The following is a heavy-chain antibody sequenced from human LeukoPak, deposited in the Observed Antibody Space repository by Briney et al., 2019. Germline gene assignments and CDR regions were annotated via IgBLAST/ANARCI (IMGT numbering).Heavy chain of an antibody. CDR1: GFTFSSCA. CDR3: AKEMRGTMVRGVITLFDY. CDR2: ISGSGGST. Sequence: GSLRLSCAASGFTFSSCAMSWVRQAPGKGLEWVSGISGSGGSTHYADSVKGRFTISRDNSKNTLYLQMNSLRAEDTAVYCCAKEMRGTMVRGVITLFDYWGQGTLVTVSS. J-gene: IGHJ4*02. V-gene: IGHV3-23*01. D-gene: IGHD3-10*01.